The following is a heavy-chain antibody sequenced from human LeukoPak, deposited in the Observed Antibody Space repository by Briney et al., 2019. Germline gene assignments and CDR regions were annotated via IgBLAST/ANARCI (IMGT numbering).Heavy chain of an antibody. D-gene: IGHD3-3*01. Sequence: GGSLRLSCAASGFTVSSNYVSWVRQAPGKGLEWVSVIYSGGSTYYADSVKGRFTISRDNSKNTLYLQMNSLRAEDTAVYYCAAIDTIFGVVIDYWGQGTLVTASS. J-gene: IGHJ4*02. CDR3: AAIDTIFGVVIDY. V-gene: IGHV3-66*01. CDR2: IYSGGST. CDR1: GFTVSSNY.